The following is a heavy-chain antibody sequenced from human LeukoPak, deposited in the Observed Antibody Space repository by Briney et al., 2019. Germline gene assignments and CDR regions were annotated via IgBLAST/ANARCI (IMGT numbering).Heavy chain of an antibody. CDR3: PRDVSSSTRAFDI. J-gene: IGHJ3*02. CDR1: GFTLSTYE. D-gene: IGHD2-15*01. Sequence: GGSLRLSCAASGFTLSTYEMTWVRQAPGKGLEWVSFISSSSSNTFYADSVKGRFTIFRDTAQTSLYLQMITLRGEDTALYSCPRDVSSSTRAFDIWGQGTMFAAS. V-gene: IGHV3-48*03. CDR2: ISSSSSNT.